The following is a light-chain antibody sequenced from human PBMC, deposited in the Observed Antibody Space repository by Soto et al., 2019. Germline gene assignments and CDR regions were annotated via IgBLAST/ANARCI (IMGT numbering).Light chain of an antibody. J-gene: IGLJ1*01. CDR1: SSDVGGYNY. Sequence: QSVLTQPRPVSGAPGQSVTISCTGNSSDVGGYNYVSWYQQHPGKAPKLMIYDVSKRPSGVPDRFSGSKSGNTASLTISGLQAEDEADYYCCSYAGSNYVFGTGTKVTVL. V-gene: IGLV2-11*01. CDR3: CSYAGSNYV. CDR2: DVS.